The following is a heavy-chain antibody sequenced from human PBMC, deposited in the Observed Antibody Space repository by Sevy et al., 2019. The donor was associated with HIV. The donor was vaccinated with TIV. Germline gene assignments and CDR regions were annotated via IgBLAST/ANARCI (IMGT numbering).Heavy chain of an antibody. Sequence: ASVEVSCKVSGYTLTELSMHWVRQAPGKGLEWMGRFDPEDGETIFAQKFQGRVTMTEDTSTDTAYMELNSLRSEDTAVYYCATARESYDDNSGYLDYWGQGTLVTVSS. CDR2: FDPEDGET. CDR3: ATARESYDDNSGYLDY. CDR1: GYTLTELS. D-gene: IGHD3-22*01. V-gene: IGHV1-24*01. J-gene: IGHJ4*02.